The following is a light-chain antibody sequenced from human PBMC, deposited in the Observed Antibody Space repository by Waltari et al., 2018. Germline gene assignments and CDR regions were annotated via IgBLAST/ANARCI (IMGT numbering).Light chain of an antibody. CDR1: SSDVGGYKY. V-gene: IGLV2-14*01. CDR2: EVS. CDR3: SSYASSSTLWV. Sequence: QSALTQPASVSGSPGQSITISCTGTSSDVGGYKYVSWYQQHPGKAPKLMIYEVSNLPSGISSRFSGSKSGNMASLTISGLQAEDEADYYCSSYASSSTLWVFGGGTKLTVL. J-gene: IGLJ3*02.